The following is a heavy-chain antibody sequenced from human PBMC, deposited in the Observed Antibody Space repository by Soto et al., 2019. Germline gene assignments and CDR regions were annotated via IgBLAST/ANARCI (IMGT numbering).Heavy chain of an antibody. J-gene: IGHJ4*02. Sequence: QVQLVQSGPEVKKPGASVKVSCTPSGYTFTNYGVNWVRQAPGQGLEWMGWISADSGDTKYAQKFQGRVTMTTDTSTRTAYMELRSLRFDDSAVYYGARGGRYSSSSDLTYWGQGTLVTVSS. CDR2: ISADSGDT. V-gene: IGHV1-18*04. D-gene: IGHD6-6*01. CDR1: GYTFTNYG. CDR3: ARGGRYSSSSDLTY.